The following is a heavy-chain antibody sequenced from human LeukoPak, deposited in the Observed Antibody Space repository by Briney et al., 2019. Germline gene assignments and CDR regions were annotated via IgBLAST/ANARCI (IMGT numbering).Heavy chain of an antibody. CDR3: TRGLDAGYSSSWARPTDAFDI. CDR1: GFTFGDYA. Sequence: HAGGSLRLSCTASGFTFGDYAMSWFRQAPGKGLEWVGFIRSKAYGGTTEYAASVEGRFTISRDDSKSIAYLQMNSLKTEDTAVYYCTRGLDAGYSSSWARPTDAFDIWGQGTMVTVSS. D-gene: IGHD6-13*01. V-gene: IGHV3-49*03. CDR2: IRSKAYGGTT. J-gene: IGHJ3*02.